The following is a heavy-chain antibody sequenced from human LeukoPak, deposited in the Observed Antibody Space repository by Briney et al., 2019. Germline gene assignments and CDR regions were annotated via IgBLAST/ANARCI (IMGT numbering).Heavy chain of an antibody. D-gene: IGHD6-13*01. CDR3: VRVHRYSSSWDSFDY. CDR2: FSSITTSVI. Sequence: GGSLRLSCAASGFTFSSYSMNWVRQAPGKGLEGISYFSSITTSVIRYADSVEGRFTISRDNANNSLYLQMNSLRADDTALYYCVRVHRYSSSWDSFDYWGQGTLVTVSS. V-gene: IGHV3-48*04. J-gene: IGHJ4*02. CDR1: GFTFSSYS.